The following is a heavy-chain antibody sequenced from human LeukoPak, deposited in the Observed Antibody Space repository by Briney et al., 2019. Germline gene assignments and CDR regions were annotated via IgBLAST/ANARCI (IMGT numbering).Heavy chain of an antibody. Sequence: ASVKVSCKASGRSFSSHGITWVRQAPGQGLEWMGRMLPIFKRTDYAQKFQGRVTMTRNTSISTAYMELSSLRSEDTAVYYCARGGCSSTSCSVHYYYYYGMDVWGQGTTVTVSS. CDR3: ARGGCSSTSCSVHYYYYYGMDV. CDR1: GRSFSSHG. V-gene: IGHV1-8*02. D-gene: IGHD2-2*01. CDR2: MLPIFKRT. J-gene: IGHJ6*02.